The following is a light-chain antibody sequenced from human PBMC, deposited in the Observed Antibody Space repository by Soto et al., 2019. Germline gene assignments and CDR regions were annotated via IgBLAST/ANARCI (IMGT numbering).Light chain of an antibody. V-gene: IGKV1-9*01. CDR3: QQLHVYPST. Sequence: IQLTQSPSSLSASVGDRVTITCRASQDINSYLAWYQQKPGKAPKLVIYAGTSLQSGVPSRFSGSGSGTEFTITSSSLQPEDFATHYWQQLHVYPSTFGGGTKVE. CDR2: AGT. J-gene: IGKJ4*01. CDR1: QDINSY.